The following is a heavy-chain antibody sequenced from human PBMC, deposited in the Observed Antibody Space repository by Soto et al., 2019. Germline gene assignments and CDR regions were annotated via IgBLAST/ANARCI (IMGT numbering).Heavy chain of an antibody. D-gene: IGHD3-10*01. J-gene: IGHJ6*02. V-gene: IGHV3-7*01. Sequence: EVQSVESGGGLVQPGGSLRLSCEVSGFTFSGFWMTWVRQAPGKGLEWVANIKQDGSEKNYVDSVKGRFTISRDNAKNSLYLQMHSLRVEDTAVYHCARGQGDGYFGLDVWGQGTTVTVSS. CDR1: GFTFSGFW. CDR3: ARGQGDGYFGLDV. CDR2: IKQDGSEK.